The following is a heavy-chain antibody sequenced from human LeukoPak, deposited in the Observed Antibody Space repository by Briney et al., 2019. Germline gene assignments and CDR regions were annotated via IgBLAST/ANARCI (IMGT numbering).Heavy chain of an antibody. CDR1: GGSISSSNW. CDR3: ARGDDDYGGKRSYNWFDP. Sequence: SGTLSLTCAVSGGSISSSNWWSWVRQPPGKGLEWIGEIYHSGSTNYNPSLKSRVTISVDTSKNQFSLKLSSVTAADTAVYYCARGDDDYGGKRSYNWFDPWGQGTLVTVSS. CDR2: IYHSGST. V-gene: IGHV4-4*02. J-gene: IGHJ5*02. D-gene: IGHD4-23*01.